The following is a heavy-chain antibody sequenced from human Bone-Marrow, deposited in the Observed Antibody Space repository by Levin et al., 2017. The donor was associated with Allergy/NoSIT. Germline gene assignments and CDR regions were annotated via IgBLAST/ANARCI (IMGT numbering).Heavy chain of an antibody. V-gene: IGHV1-69*06. CDR2: IIPIFPTI. J-gene: IGHJ3*01. CDR1: GGTSSGYT. D-gene: IGHD2-15*01. Sequence: SVKVSCKPSGGTSSGYTIIWVRQAPGQGLEWIGAIIPIFPTINYAQKFQGRVTITADKSTGTAFMELTRLTSEDTAFYYFAGGGGYCSGIACYPKPNDAFDSWAPGTMVTVSS. CDR3: AGGGGYCSGIACYPKPNDAFDS.